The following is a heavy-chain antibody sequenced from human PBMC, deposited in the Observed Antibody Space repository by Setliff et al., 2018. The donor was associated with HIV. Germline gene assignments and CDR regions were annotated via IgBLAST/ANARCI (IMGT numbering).Heavy chain of an antibody. J-gene: IGHJ6*02. CDR3: ARGGYYYYFGVDV. CDR1: GGSISSEPFS. V-gene: IGHV4-61*02. Sequence: PSQTLSLTCTVSGGSISSEPFSWNWIRQPAGKGLEWIGRIYTSGSTEYNPSLKSRVTMSVDTSKNQFSLKLSSVTAADTAVYYCARGGYYYYFGVDVWGQGTTVTVSS. D-gene: IGHD3-16*01. CDR2: IYTSGST.